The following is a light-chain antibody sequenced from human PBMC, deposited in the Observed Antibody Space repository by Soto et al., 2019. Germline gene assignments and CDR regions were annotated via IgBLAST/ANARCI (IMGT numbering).Light chain of an antibody. Sequence: DIVMTQSPLSLPVTPGEPASISCKSSQSLPHSNGDNYLAWYLQKPGQSPQLLIYLGSTRASGVPDRFSGSGSGTDFTMKISRVEAEDVGIYYCMQALQTPLTFGGGTRVEIK. V-gene: IGKV2-28*01. CDR1: QSLPHSNGDNY. CDR3: MQALQTPLT. CDR2: LGS. J-gene: IGKJ4*02.